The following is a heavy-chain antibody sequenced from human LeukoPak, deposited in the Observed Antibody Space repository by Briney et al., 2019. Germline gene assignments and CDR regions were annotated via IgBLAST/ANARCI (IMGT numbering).Heavy chain of an antibody. CDR2: IYSGGST. J-gene: IGHJ4*02. CDR1: GFTVSSNY. V-gene: IGHV3-66*01. D-gene: IGHD3-10*01. Sequence: GGSLTLSCAASGFTVSSNYMSWVRQAPGKGLEWVSVIYSGGSTYYADSVKGRFTISRDNSKNTLYLQMNSLRAEDTAVYYCARALGGSGSFILDYWGQGTLVTVSS. CDR3: ARALGGSGSFILDY.